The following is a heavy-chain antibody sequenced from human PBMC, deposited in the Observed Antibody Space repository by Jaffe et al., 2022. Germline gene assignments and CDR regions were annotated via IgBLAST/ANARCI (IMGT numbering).Heavy chain of an antibody. CDR2: ISGSGGST. CDR1: GFTFSSYA. Sequence: EVQLLESGGGLVQPGGSLRLSCAASGFTFSSYAMSWVRQAPGKGLEWVSAISGSGGSTYYADSVKGRFTISRDNSKNTLYLQMNSLRAEDTAVYYCAKPQETMYYDFWSGGGAFDIWGQGTMVTVSS. CDR3: AKPQETMYYDFWSGGGAFDI. J-gene: IGHJ3*02. V-gene: IGHV3-23*01. D-gene: IGHD3-3*01.